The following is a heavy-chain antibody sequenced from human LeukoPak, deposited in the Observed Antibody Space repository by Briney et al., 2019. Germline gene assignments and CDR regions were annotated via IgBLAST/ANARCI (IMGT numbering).Heavy chain of an antibody. CDR3: ARDYRSGGSCYYDY. Sequence: GGSLRLSCAASGFTVSSNYMSWVRQAPGKGLEWVSVIYSGGSTYYADSVKGRFTISRDNSKNTLYLQMNSLRAEDTAVYYCARDYRSGGSCYYDYWGQGTLVTVSS. CDR1: GFTVSSNY. V-gene: IGHV3-66*01. D-gene: IGHD2-15*01. J-gene: IGHJ4*02. CDR2: IYSGGST.